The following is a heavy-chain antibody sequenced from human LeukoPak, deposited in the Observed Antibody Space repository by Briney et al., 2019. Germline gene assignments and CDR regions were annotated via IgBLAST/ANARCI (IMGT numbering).Heavy chain of an antibody. CDR1: GGSISSSSYY. J-gene: IGHJ4*02. CDR3: ARASYDFWSGSIAEYFDY. D-gene: IGHD3-3*01. CDR2: IYYSGST. Sequence: SETLSLTCTVSGGSISSSSYYWGWIRQPPGKRLEWIGSIYYSGSTNYNPSLKSRVTISVDTSKNQFSLKLSSVTAADTAVYYCARASYDFWSGSIAEYFDYWGQGTLVTVSS. V-gene: IGHV4-39*07.